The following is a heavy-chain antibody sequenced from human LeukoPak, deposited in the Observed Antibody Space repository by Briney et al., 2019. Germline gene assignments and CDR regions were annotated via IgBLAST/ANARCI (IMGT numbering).Heavy chain of an antibody. D-gene: IGHD3-10*01. V-gene: IGHV3-23*01. Sequence: GRSLRLSRAASVFTLRIYAMSCVRQAPGKGLECGLAISGSGGSTYYADSVKGRFTISRDNSKNTLYLQMNSLRAEDTAVYYCAKRGGYGSGSYPYYFDYWGQGTLVTVSS. J-gene: IGHJ4*02. CDR2: ISGSGGST. CDR1: VFTLRIYA. CDR3: AKRGGYGSGSYPYYFDY.